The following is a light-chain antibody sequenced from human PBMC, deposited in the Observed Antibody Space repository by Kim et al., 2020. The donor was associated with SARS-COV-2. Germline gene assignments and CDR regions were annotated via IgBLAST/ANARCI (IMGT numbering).Light chain of an antibody. CDR2: KAT. Sequence: ASVGDTVTITCRASQSISSWLAWYQQRPGKAPKLLIYKATYLEAGVPSRFSGSGSGTEFTLSISSLQPDDFATFYCQQYNSYPLTFGGGTKVDIK. CDR3: QQYNSYPLT. J-gene: IGKJ4*01. V-gene: IGKV1-5*03. CDR1: QSISSW.